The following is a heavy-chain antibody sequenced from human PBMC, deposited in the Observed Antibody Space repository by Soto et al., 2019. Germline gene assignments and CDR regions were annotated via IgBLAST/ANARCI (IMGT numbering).Heavy chain of an antibody. CDR2: IYYSGST. CDR3: ARARVYNDYYYGMDV. D-gene: IGHD1-20*01. V-gene: IGHV4-31*03. CDR1: GGSISSGGYY. J-gene: IGHJ6*02. Sequence: ASETLSLTCTVSGGSISSGGYYWSWIRQHPGKGLEWIGYIYYSGSTYYNPSLKSRVTISVGTSKNQFSLKLSSVTAADTAVYYCARARVYNDYYYGMDVWGQGTTVTVSS.